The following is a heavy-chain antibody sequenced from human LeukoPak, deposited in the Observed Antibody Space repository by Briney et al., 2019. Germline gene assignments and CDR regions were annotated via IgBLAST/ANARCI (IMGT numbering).Heavy chain of an antibody. CDR3: ARTSRDGYNYFDY. V-gene: IGHV3-21*01. J-gene: IGHJ4*02. D-gene: IGHD5-24*01. CDR1: GFTFSSYS. CDR2: MSSRISYI. Sequence: PGGSLRLSCAASGFTFSSYSMNWVRQAPGKGLEWVSSMSSRISYIYYADSVKGRFTVSRDSAKNSLYLQMNSLRAEDTAVYYCARTSRDGYNYFDYWGQGTLVTVSS.